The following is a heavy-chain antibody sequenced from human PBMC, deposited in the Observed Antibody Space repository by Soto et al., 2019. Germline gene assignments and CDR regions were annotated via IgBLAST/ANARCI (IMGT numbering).Heavy chain of an antibody. J-gene: IGHJ4*02. CDR1: GYTFTGYY. Sequence: QVRLVQSGAEVKKPGASVKVSCKASGYTFTGYYMHWVRQAPGQGPEWMGWINPNSGGTTYAQKFQGRVTVTRDTSISTAYMELSSLRSDDTAVYYCARGVSSSLDYWGQGTLVTVSS. CDR2: INPNSGGT. CDR3: ARGVSSSLDY. D-gene: IGHD6-6*01. V-gene: IGHV1-2*02.